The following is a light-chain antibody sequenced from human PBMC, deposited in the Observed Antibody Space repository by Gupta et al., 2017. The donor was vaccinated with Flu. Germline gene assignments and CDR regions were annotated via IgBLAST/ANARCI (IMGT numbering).Light chain of an antibody. Sequence: EIVLTQSPVTLSVSPGERATFSCRASQSINSNLVWHQQRPGQPPRLLIYGASTRATDVPARFSGSGSGTEFTPTISSLQSEDFAVYHCQQYDKWPPTFGGGTKVEIK. V-gene: IGKV3-15*01. CDR1: QSINSN. CDR3: QQYDKWPPT. CDR2: GAS. J-gene: IGKJ4*01.